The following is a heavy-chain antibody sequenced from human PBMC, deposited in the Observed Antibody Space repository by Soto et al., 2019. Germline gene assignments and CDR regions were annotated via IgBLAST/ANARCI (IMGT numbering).Heavy chain of an antibody. D-gene: IGHD2-15*01. Sequence: QVQLVESGGRVVQPGTSLRLSCAVSGFSFSTYGMHWVRQAPGKGPEWVAVIWHNGNNKYYADSVKGRFTISRDNSKNTLYLQMNSLRAEDTAVYYCARDTSAGVDYWGQGTLVTVSS. CDR1: GFSFSTYG. CDR2: IWHNGNNK. V-gene: IGHV3-33*01. CDR3: ARDTSAGVDY. J-gene: IGHJ4*02.